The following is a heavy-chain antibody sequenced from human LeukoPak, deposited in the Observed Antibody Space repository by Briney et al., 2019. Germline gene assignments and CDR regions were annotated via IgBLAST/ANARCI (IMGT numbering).Heavy chain of an antibody. Sequence: GGSLRLSCAASGFTFSSHSMNWVRQAPGKGLEWVSYISSSNIIIHYADSVKGRFTISRDDAKNSLYLQMNSLRAEDTAVYYCTKVPRQRDNWFDPWGQGTLVTVSS. CDR2: ISSSNIII. D-gene: IGHD6-25*01. CDR1: GFTFSSHS. CDR3: TKVPRQRDNWFDP. V-gene: IGHV3-48*01. J-gene: IGHJ5*02.